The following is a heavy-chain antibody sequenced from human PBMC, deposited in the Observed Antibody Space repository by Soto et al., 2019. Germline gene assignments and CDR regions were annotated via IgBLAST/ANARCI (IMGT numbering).Heavy chain of an antibody. V-gene: IGHV4-59*01. CDR2: IYYSGST. CDR1: GGSISSYY. D-gene: IGHD2-2*01. J-gene: IGHJ5*02. Sequence: SETLSLTCTVSGGSISSYYWSWIRQPPGKGLEWIGYIYYSGSTNYNPSLKSRVTISVDTSKNQFSLKLSSVTAADTAVYYCEREFTSWDSDNWLDPWGQGTLVTVSS. CDR3: EREFTSWDSDNWLDP.